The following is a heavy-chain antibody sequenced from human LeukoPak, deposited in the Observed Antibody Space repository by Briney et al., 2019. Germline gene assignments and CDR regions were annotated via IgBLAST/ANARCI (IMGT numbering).Heavy chain of an antibody. CDR1: GFTFSGSA. CDR3: TSDSGSYWGGYDY. J-gene: IGHJ4*02. V-gene: IGHV3-73*01. CDR2: IRSKANSYAT. D-gene: IGHD1-26*01. Sequence: PGGSLKLSCAASGFTFSGSAMHWVRDASGKGLEWVGRIRSKANSYATAYAASVKGRFTISRDDSKNTAYLQMNSLKTEDTALYYCTSDSGSYWGGYDYWGQGTLVTVSS.